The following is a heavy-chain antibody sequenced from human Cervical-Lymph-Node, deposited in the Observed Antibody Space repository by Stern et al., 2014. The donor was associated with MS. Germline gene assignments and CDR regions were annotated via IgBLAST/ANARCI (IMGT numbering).Heavy chain of an antibody. CDR1: GGTFSSSYA. Sequence: QVQLVESGAEVKKPGSSLNVSCKTSGGTFSSSYAITWMRQAPGQGLEWMGRIIPILGLANYDSKFQGRVIFSAATSTSPTYMELNSLKSEDTAVYYCARGVVSNRAAATLHNLIDPWGQGTLVTVSS. D-gene: IGHD2-15*01. J-gene: IGHJ5*02. V-gene: IGHV1-69*09. CDR2: IIPILGLA. CDR3: ARGVVSNRAAATLHNLIDP.